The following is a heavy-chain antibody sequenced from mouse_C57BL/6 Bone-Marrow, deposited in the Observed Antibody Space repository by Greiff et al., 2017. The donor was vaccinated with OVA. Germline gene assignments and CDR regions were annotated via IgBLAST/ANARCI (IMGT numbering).Heavy chain of an antibody. V-gene: IGHV1-18*01. Sequence: VQLQQSGPELVKPGASVKIPCKASGYTFTDYNMDWVKQSHGKSLEWIGDINPNNGGTIYNQKFKGKATLTVDKSSSTAYMELRSLTSEDTAVYYCATSILRKAMDYWGQGTSVTVSS. CDR3: ATSILRKAMDY. CDR2: INPNNGGT. CDR1: GYTFTDYN. J-gene: IGHJ4*01.